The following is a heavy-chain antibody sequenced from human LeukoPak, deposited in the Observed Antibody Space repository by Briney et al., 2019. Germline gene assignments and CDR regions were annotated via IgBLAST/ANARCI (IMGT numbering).Heavy chain of an antibody. J-gene: IGHJ4*02. V-gene: IGHV3-74*01. Sequence: GGSLRLSCAASGFTFSSYWMHWVRQAPGKGLVWVSRINSDGSTTSYADSVKGRLTISRDNAKNTLYLQMNSVRGEDTAIYYCAKGGSGSCYSGGDYWGQGTLVTVSS. CDR2: INSDGSTT. CDR1: GFTFSSYW. CDR3: AKGGSGSCYSGGDY. D-gene: IGHD2-15*01.